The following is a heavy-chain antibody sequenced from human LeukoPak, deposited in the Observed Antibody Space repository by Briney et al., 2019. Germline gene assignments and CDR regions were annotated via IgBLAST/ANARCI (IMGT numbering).Heavy chain of an antibody. CDR2: MNPNSGNT. CDR1: GYTLTSYD. Sequence: ASVKVSCKASGYTLTSYDINWVRQATGQGLEWMGWMNPNSGNTGYAQKFQGRVTMTRNTSISTAYMELSSLRSEDTAVYYCARGYCSSTSCYYYYYYGMDVWGQGTTVTVSS. J-gene: IGHJ6*02. V-gene: IGHV1-8*01. D-gene: IGHD2-2*01. CDR3: ARGYCSSTSCYYYYYYGMDV.